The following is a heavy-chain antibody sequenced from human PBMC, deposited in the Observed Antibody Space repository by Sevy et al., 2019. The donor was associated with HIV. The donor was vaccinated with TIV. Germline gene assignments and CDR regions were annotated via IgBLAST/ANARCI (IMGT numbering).Heavy chain of an antibody. CDR1: GDSVSSNGVP. D-gene: IGHD5-12*01. Sequence: SETLSLTCAISGDSVSSNGVPWNWIRQSPSRGLEWLGRTFYRSKWYNDYAVSVRSRITINPDTSKNQFSLQLNSVTPEDTAIYFCARGANRAFDIWGQWTMVTVSS. CDR3: ARGANRAFDI. J-gene: IGHJ3*02. V-gene: IGHV6-1*01. CDR2: TFYRSKWYN.